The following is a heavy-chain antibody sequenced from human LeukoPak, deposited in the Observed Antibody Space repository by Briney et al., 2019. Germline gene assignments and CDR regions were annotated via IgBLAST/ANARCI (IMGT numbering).Heavy chain of an antibody. V-gene: IGHV3-48*02. CDR1: GFTFSNYN. CDR3: ARDYGSHGEYFDY. CDR2: ISSSSSTI. J-gene: IGHJ4*02. D-gene: IGHD3-10*01. Sequence: GGSLRLSCAASGFTFSNYNMNWVRQAPGKGLEWVSYISSSSSTIYYADPVKGQFTISRDNAKNSLYLQMNSLRDEDTAVYYCARDYGSHGEYFDYWGQGTLVTVSS.